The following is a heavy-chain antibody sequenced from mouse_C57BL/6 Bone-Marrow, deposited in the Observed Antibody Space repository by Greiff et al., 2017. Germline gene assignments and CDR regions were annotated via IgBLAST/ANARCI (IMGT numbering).Heavy chain of an antibody. Sequence: VQLQQSGAELVRPGASVKLSCTASGFNIKDDYMHWVKQRPEQGLEWIGWIDPANGDTEYASKFQGKATITADTSSNTAYLQLSSLTSEDTAVYYCTTGGSNFSMDYWGQGTSVTVSS. CDR3: TTGGSNFSMDY. CDR1: GFNIKDDY. J-gene: IGHJ4*01. V-gene: IGHV14-4*01. CDR2: IDPANGDT. D-gene: IGHD2-5*01.